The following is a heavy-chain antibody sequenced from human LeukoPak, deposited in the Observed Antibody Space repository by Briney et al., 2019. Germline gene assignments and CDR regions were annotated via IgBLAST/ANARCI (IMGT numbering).Heavy chain of an antibody. CDR1: GFTFSSYV. CDR2: ISYDGSNK. J-gene: IGHJ4*02. D-gene: IGHD3-10*01. CDR3: AKDGSGSRPPFDY. Sequence: PGGSLRLSCAASGFTFSSYVMYWVRQAPGKGLEWVAVISYDGSNKYYADSVKGRFTISRDNSKNTLYLQMNSLRAEDTAVYYCAKDGSGSRPPFDYWGQGTLVTVSS. V-gene: IGHV3-30*18.